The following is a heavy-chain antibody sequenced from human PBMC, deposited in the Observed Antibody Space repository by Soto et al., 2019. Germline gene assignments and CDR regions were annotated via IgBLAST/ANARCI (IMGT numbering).Heavy chain of an antibody. CDR3: ARGPDDSDVPRWDH. D-gene: IGHD4-17*01. CDR1: GYNFNQYY. V-gene: IGHV1-46*02. Sequence: QVQLVQSGPEVRKPGASVRLSCATSGYNFNQYYIHWVRQAPGQGLEWMGIINLRGGTTEYAHKFRGSVPVPGDTSTRTAYLESSSLRSEDTAVYFCARGPDDSDVPRWDHWGQGTLITISS. J-gene: IGHJ4*02. CDR2: INLRGGTT.